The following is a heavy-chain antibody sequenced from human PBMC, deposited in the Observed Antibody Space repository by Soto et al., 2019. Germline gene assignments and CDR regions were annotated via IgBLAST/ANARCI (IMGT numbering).Heavy chain of an antibody. J-gene: IGHJ4*02. CDR1: GYTFTGYY. Sequence: ASVKVSCKASGYTFTGYYMHWVRQAPGQGLEWMGWINPNSGGTNYAQKFQGRVTMTRDTSISTAYMELSRLRSDDTAVYYCARMVYYYDSSGYYNYWGQGTLVTVSS. CDR3: ARMVYYYDSSGYYNY. V-gene: IGHV1-2*02. CDR2: INPNSGGT. D-gene: IGHD3-22*01.